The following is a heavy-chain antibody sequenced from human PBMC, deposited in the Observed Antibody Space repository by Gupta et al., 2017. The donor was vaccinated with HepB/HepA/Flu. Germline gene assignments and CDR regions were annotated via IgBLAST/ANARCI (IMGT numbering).Heavy chain of an antibody. CDR3: AKGADCSSTSCYTSVAFDI. V-gene: IGHV3-43*01. CDR2: ISWDGGST. J-gene: IGHJ3*02. Sequence: EVQLVESGGVVVQPGGSLRLSCAASGFTFVDYTMHWVRPAPGKGLEWVSLISWDGGSTYYADSVKGRFTISRDNSKNSLYLQMNSLRTEDTALYYCAKGADCSSTSCYTSVAFDIWGQGTMVTVSS. D-gene: IGHD2-2*02. CDR1: GFTFVDYT.